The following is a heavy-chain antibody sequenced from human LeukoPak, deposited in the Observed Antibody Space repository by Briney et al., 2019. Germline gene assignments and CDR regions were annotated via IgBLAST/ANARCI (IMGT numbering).Heavy chain of an antibody. V-gene: IGHV3-49*04. Sequence: PGGSLRPSCTASGFTFGDYAMSWVRQAPGKGLEWVGFIRSKAYGGTTEYAASVKGRFTISRDDSKSIAYLQMNSLKTEDTAVYYCTRDVPANAGIAAAGDFDYWGQGTLVTVSS. D-gene: IGHD6-13*01. J-gene: IGHJ4*02. CDR1: GFTFGDYA. CDR2: IRSKAYGGTT. CDR3: TRDVPANAGIAAAGDFDY.